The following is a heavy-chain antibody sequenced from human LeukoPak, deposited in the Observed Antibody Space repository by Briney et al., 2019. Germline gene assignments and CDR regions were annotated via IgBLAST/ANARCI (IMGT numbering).Heavy chain of an antibody. J-gene: IGHJ6*02. CDR1: GGSISSYY. D-gene: IGHD1-1*01. Sequence: SETLSLTCTVSGGSISSYYWSWIRQPPGKGLEWIGYIYYSGSTNYNPSLKSRVTISVDTSKNQFSLKLSSVTAADTAVYYCARVRHANYYYYYYGMDVWSQGTTVTVSS. V-gene: IGHV4-59*01. CDR3: ARVRHANYYYYYYGMDV. CDR2: IYYSGST.